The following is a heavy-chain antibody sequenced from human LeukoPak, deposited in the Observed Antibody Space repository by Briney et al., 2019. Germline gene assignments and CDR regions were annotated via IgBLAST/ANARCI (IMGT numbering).Heavy chain of an antibody. V-gene: IGHV3-74*01. CDR1: GFTFSSYA. J-gene: IGHJ4*02. Sequence: GGSLRLSCAASGFTFSSYAMSWVRQAPGKGLEWVSRINERATIISYADSVKGRFTISRENARNTLYLQMNSLTAEDTAVYYCVRDLILVWTPGDDFDHWGQGTLVTVSS. CDR2: INERATII. CDR3: VRDLILVWTPGDDFDH. D-gene: IGHD3-16*01.